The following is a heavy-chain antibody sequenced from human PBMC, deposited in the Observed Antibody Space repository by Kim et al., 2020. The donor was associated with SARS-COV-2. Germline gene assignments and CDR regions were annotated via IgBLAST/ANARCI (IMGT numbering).Heavy chain of an antibody. Sequence: GGSLRLSCAASGFTFDDYAMHWVRQAPGKGLEWVSLISGDGGSTYYADSVKGRFTISRDNSKNSLYLQMNSLRTEDTALYYCAKDVNYYDSSGYYSYWGQGTLVTVSS. J-gene: IGHJ4*02. D-gene: IGHD3-22*01. CDR1: GFTFDDYA. V-gene: IGHV3-43*02. CDR2: ISGDGGST. CDR3: AKDVNYYDSSGYYSY.